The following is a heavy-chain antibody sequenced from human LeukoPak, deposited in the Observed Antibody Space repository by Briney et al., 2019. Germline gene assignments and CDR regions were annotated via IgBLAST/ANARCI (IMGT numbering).Heavy chain of an antibody. Sequence: GGSLRLSCAASGFTFSSYWMHWVRQAPGKGLVWVSHIKTDGGSTSYADSINGRYTTSRHNAKNTLYLQMNSLRAEDTAVYYCARDRGYTQDYWGQGTLVTVSS. CDR2: IKTDGGST. CDR1: GFTFSSYW. J-gene: IGHJ4*02. V-gene: IGHV3-74*01. CDR3: ARDRGYTQDY. D-gene: IGHD5-12*01.